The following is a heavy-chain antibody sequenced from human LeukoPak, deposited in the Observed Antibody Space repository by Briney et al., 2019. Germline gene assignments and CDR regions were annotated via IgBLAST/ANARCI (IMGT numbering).Heavy chain of an antibody. CDR2: INPNSGGT. D-gene: IGHD1-26*01. Sequence: ASVKVSCKASGYTFTGYYMHWVRQAPGQGLEWMGWINPNSGGTNYAQKFQGRVTMTRDTSISTAYLQWSSLKASDTAMYYCARRDPPSRREPHWYFDLWGRGTLVTVSS. CDR3: ARRDPPSRREPHWYFDL. J-gene: IGHJ2*01. CDR1: GYTFTGYY. V-gene: IGHV1-2*02.